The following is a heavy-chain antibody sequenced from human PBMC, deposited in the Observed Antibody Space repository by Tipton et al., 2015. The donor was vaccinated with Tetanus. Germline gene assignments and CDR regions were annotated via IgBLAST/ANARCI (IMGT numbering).Heavy chain of an antibody. Sequence: SLRLSCAASGFTFSDYYVSWIRQAPGKGLEWVSYISSSGSTIYYADSVKGRFTISRDNAKNSLSLQVNSLRAEDTAVYYCARVWGRGQLVTKPNWYFDLWSRGTLVTVSS. V-gene: IGHV3-11*01. J-gene: IGHJ2*01. CDR3: ARVWGRGQLVTKPNWYFDL. D-gene: IGHD6-6*01. CDR2: ISSSGSTI. CDR1: GFTFSDYY.